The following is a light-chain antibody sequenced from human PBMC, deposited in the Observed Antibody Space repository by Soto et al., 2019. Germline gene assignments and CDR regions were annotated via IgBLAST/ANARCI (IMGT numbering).Light chain of an antibody. CDR1: SSDVGNYDS. CDR2: EVS. V-gene: IGLV2-8*01. J-gene: IGLJ2*01. Sequence: QSVLTQPPSASGSPGQSVTISCTGTSSDVGNYDSVSWYQQHPGKAPKLMIYEVSKRPSGVPDRFSGSKSGNTASLTVSGLQAEDEADYYCSSYGGSDNLVFGGGTKLTVL. CDR3: SSYGGSDNLV.